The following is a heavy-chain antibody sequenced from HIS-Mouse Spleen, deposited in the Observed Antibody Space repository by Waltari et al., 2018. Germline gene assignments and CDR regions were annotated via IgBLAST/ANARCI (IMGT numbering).Heavy chain of an antibody. D-gene: IGHD4-4*01. CDR3: ARGHDYSNYFDY. J-gene: IGHJ4*02. CDR2: MNPNSSST. V-gene: IGHV1-8*01. Sequence: QVQLVQYGAEVKKPWASVKVSCNASGYTFTSYDITWVRQATGQGLKWMGWMNPNSSSTGYAQKFQGRVTMTRNTSISTAYMELSSLRSEDTAVYYCARGHDYSNYFDYWGQGTLVTVSS. CDR1: GYTFTSYD.